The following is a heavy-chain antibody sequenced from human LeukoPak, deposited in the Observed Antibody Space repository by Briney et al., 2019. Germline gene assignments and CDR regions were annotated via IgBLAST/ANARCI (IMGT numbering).Heavy chain of an antibody. CDR1: GFTFSSYA. Sequence: PGGSLRLSCAASGFTFSSYALNWVRQAPGKGLEWVSGISGGDGSTYYADSVKGRFTISRDTSKNTLYLQMNSLRAEDTAVYYCAKDGDYHGSGLTVFDIWGQGTMVAVSS. J-gene: IGHJ3*02. D-gene: IGHD3-22*01. CDR3: AKDGDYHGSGLTVFDI. CDR2: ISGGDGST. V-gene: IGHV3-23*01.